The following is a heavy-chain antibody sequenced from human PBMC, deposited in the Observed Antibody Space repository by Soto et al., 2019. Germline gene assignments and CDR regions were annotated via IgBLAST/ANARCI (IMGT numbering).Heavy chain of an antibody. D-gene: IGHD3-22*01. CDR1: GFTFSIYD. V-gene: IGHV3-48*02. CDR2: ISRSSSTI. CDR3: ARDFGYDDV. Sequence: PGGSLRLSCAASGFTFSIYDMNWVRQAPGKGLEWVSYISRSSSTIYYADSVKGRFTISRDNDKNSLYLQMNRLRDEDTAVYYCARDFGYDDVWGQGTTVTVSS. J-gene: IGHJ6*02.